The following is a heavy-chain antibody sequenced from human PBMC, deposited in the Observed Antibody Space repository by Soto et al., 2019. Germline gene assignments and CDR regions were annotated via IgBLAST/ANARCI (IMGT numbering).Heavy chain of an antibody. CDR2: IYYSGST. Sequence: SETLSLTCTVSGGSISSGDYYWSWIRQPPGKGLEWIGYIYYSGSTYYNPSLKSRVTISVDTSKNQFSLKLSSVTAADTAVYYCARAIAVAGHFDYWGQGTLVTVSS. D-gene: IGHD6-19*01. J-gene: IGHJ4*02. CDR1: GGSISSGDYY. V-gene: IGHV4-30-4*01. CDR3: ARAIAVAGHFDY.